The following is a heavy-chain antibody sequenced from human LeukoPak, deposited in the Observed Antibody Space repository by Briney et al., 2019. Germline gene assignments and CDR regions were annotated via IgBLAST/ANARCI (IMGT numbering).Heavy chain of an antibody. CDR2: INPNSGGT. V-gene: IGHV1-2*02. D-gene: IGHD6-19*01. Sequence: ASVKVSCKASGYTFTGYYMHWVRQAPGQGLEWMGWINPNSGGTNYAQKFQGRVTMTRDTPISTAYMELSRLRSDDTAVYYCARDIGSGWYVEAPDYWGQGTLVTVSS. J-gene: IGHJ4*02. CDR1: GYTFTGYY. CDR3: ARDIGSGWYVEAPDY.